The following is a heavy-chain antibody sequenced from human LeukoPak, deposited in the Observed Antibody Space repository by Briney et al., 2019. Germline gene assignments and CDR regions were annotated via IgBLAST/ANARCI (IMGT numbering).Heavy chain of an antibody. CDR1: GYNFIDNY. D-gene: IGHD6-6*01. Sequence: GASVKVSCKASGYNFIDNYIHWVRQAPGQGLEWMGLIKPNSGGTNYAQKFQGRVTMTSDTSISTAFMELNSLRSDDTAVYYCARRPDWGQGTLLTVSS. J-gene: IGHJ4*02. V-gene: IGHV1-2*02. CDR3: ARRPD. CDR2: IKPNSGGT.